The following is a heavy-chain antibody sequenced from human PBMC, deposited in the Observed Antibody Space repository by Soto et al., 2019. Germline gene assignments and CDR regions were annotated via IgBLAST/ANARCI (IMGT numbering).Heavy chain of an antibody. CDR2: IYYSGST. J-gene: IGHJ5*02. D-gene: IGHD2-2*01. CDR1: GGSVSSGSYY. CDR3: ARALGRYCSSTSCSENWFDP. Sequence: SSETLSLTCTVSGGSVSSGSYYWSWIRQPPGKGLEWIGYIYYSGSTNYNPSLKSRVTISVDTSKNQFSLKLSSVTAADTAVYYCARALGRYCSSTSCSENWFDPWGQGTLVTVSS. V-gene: IGHV4-61*01.